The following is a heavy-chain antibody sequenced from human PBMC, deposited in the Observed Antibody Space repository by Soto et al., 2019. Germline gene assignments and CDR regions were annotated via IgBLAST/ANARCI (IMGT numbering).Heavy chain of an antibody. Sequence: SVKVSCKASGGTFSSYTISWVRQAPGQGLEWMGRIIPILGIANYAQKFQGRVTITADKSTSTAYMELSSLRSEDTAVYYCARGNYDILTGYETNWFDPWGQGTLVTVSS. CDR2: IIPILGIA. CDR3: ARGNYDILTGYETNWFDP. V-gene: IGHV1-69*02. CDR1: GGTFSSYT. D-gene: IGHD3-9*01. J-gene: IGHJ5*02.